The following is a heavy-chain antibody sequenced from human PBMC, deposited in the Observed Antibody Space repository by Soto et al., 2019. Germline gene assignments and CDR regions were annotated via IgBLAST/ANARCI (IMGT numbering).Heavy chain of an antibody. V-gene: IGHV3-23*01. D-gene: IGHD1-26*01. CDR3: AKVSLGATTITDYYYYGLDV. CDR1: GFTFSSYA. Sequence: PGGSLRLSCAASGFTFSSYAMSWVRQAPGKGLEWVSAISGGGGSTHYADSVKGRVTISRDNSKNTLYLQMNSLRAEDTALYYCAKVSLGATTITDYYYYGLDVRGQGTTVTVSS. CDR2: ISGGGGST. J-gene: IGHJ6*02.